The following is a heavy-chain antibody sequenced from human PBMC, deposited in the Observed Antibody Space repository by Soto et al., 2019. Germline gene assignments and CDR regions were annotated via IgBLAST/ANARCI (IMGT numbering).Heavy chain of an antibody. Sequence: GGSLRLSCAASGFIFNNYALTWVRQAPGKGLEWLSTITGSGGTTYYADSAKGRFTISRDNSQNTLYLQMSSLSAEDTAICYCAKDDVLTYYFDYWGQGTPVTVSS. CDR3: AKDDVLTYYFDY. V-gene: IGHV3-23*01. CDR1: GFIFNNYA. D-gene: IGHD3-16*01. J-gene: IGHJ4*02. CDR2: ITGSGGTT.